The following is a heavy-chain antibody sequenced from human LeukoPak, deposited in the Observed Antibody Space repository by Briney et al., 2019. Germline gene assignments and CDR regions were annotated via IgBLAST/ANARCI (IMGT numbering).Heavy chain of an antibody. V-gene: IGHV4-34*01. CDR3: GRVCYSYYDSSGPNDY. Sequence: SETLSLTCAVYGGTFSCYYWSWIRQPPGKGLEWIGEINHSGSTNYNPSLKSRVTISVDTSKNQFSLKLSSVTAADPAVYYCGRVCYSYYDSSGPNDYWGQGTLVTVSS. CDR2: INHSGST. J-gene: IGHJ4*02. D-gene: IGHD3-22*01. CDR1: GGTFSCYY.